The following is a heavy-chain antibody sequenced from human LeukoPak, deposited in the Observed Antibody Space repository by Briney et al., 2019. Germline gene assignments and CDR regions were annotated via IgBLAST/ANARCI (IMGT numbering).Heavy chain of an antibody. D-gene: IGHD3-16*01. CDR2: IYTSGST. V-gene: IGHV4-4*07. J-gene: IGHJ5*02. CDR3: ARSSTWGWWFDP. CDR1: GGSISSYY. Sequence: SETLSLTCTVSGGSISSYYWSWIRQPAGRGLEWIGRIYTSGSTNYNPSLKSRVTMSVDTSKNQFSLTLSSVTAADTAVYYCARSSTWGWWFDPWGQGTLVTVSS.